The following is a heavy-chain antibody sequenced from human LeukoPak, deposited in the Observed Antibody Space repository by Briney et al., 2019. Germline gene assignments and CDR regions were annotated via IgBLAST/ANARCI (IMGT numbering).Heavy chain of an antibody. CDR3: ARARDCSGGTCYQFNWFDL. J-gene: IGHJ5*02. CDR2: IYYSGNT. CDR1: GGSISSGGNY. D-gene: IGHD2-15*01. Sequence: SETLSLTCTVSGGSISSGGNYWSWIRQHPGKGLEWIGYIYYSGNTYYNPSLKSRVTISVDTSKNQFSLKVTSVTAADTAAYYCARARDCSGGTCYQFNWFDLWGQGTLVTVSS. V-gene: IGHV4-31*03.